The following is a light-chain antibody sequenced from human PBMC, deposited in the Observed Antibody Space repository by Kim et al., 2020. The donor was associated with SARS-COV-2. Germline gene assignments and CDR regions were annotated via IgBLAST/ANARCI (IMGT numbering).Light chain of an antibody. CDR1: QGVSGW. J-gene: IGKJ1*01. CDR3: QQYASYPWT. CDR2: DAS. V-gene: IGKV1-5*01. Sequence: DIQMTQSPSTLSASVGDRVSITCRASQGVSGWLAWYQQRPGRAPRLLIFDASSLEGGVPSRFAGSGAGTEFTLTITGLQSDDFATYYCQQYASYPWTFGQGTKVDIK.